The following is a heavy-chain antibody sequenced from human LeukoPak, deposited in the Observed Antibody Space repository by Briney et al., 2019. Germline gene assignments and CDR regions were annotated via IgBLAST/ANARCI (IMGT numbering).Heavy chain of an antibody. CDR2: ISDSGTTI. Sequence: PGGSLRLSCAASGFTFSSYDMNWVRQAPGRELEWISYISYISDSGTTIYYADSVKGRFTISRDDAKNSVYLQMNSLKAEDTSVYYCARDKGSSYLSSFDYWGQGTLVTVSS. J-gene: IGHJ4*02. D-gene: IGHD6-6*01. CDR1: GFTFSSYD. V-gene: IGHV3-48*03. CDR3: ARDKGSSYLSSFDY.